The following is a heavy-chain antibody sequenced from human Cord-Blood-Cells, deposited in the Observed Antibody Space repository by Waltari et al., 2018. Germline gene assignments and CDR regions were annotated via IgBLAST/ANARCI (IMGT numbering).Heavy chain of an antibody. J-gene: IGHJ6*02. Sequence: VQLVQSGAEVKKPGSSVKVSCQASGGTFSSYAISWVRQAPGQGLEWMGGIIPIFGTANYAQKFQGRVTITADESTSTAYMELSSLRSEDTAVYYCARDGEYSSSSLGFWDYYYYGMDVWGQGP. D-gene: IGHD6-6*01. CDR2: IIPIFGTA. CDR3: ARDGEYSSSSLGFWDYYYYGMDV. V-gene: IGHV1-69*01. CDR1: GGTFSSYA.